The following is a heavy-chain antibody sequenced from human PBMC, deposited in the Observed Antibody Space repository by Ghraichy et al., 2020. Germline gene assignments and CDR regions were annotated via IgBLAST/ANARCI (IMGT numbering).Heavy chain of an antibody. V-gene: IGHV3-13*01. J-gene: IGHJ6*03. D-gene: IGHD1-14*01. CDR3: ARGIPETRKSYYYYMDV. CDR1: GFTFSSYD. Sequence: GGSLRLSCAASGFTFSSYDMHWVRQATGKGLEWVSAIGTAGDTYYPGSVKGRFTISRENAKNSLYLQMNSLRAGDTAVYYCARGIPETRKSYYYYMDVWGKGTTVTVSS. CDR2: IGTAGDT.